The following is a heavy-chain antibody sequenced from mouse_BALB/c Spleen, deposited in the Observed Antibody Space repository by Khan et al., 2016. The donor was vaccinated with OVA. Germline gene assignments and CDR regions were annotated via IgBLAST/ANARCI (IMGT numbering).Heavy chain of an antibody. CDR1: GYSITRGYG. CDR3: ARTARIKY. CDR2: ISYSGST. D-gene: IGHD1-2*01. J-gene: IGHJ2*01. Sequence: SGPGLVKPSQSLSLTCTVTGYSITRGYGWNWIRQFPGNKLEWMGYISYSGSTNYNPSLKSRISITRDTSKNQFFLQLNSVTTEDTATYYCARTARIKYWGQGTTLTGSS. V-gene: IGHV3-2*02.